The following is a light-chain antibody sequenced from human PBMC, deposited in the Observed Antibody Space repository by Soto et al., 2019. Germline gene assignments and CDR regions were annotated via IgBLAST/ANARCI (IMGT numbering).Light chain of an antibody. V-gene: IGKV1-39*01. CDR1: QSISSY. Sequence: DIQMTQSPSSRSASVGDRVTITCRASQSISSYLNWYQQKPGKAPKLLISAASSLQSGVPSRFSGSGSGTDFTLTISSLQPEDFATYYCQQYSNWPPWTFGPGTKVDNK. CDR3: QQYSNWPPWT. CDR2: AAS. J-gene: IGKJ1*01.